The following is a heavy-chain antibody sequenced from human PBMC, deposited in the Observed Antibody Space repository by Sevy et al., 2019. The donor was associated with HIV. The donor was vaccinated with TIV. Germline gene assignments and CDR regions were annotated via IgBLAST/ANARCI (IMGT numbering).Heavy chain of an antibody. CDR2: ISSGSGSI. Sequence: GGSLRLSCTASGFTFSSYSMNWVRQAPGKGLEWVSYISSGSGSIFYADSVKGRFTISRDNAKNSIYLQMNSLRAEDTAVYYCTRERELTTLDYWGQGTLVTVSS. J-gene: IGHJ4*02. D-gene: IGHD4-4*01. CDR3: TRERELTTLDY. CDR1: GFTFSSYS. V-gene: IGHV3-48*01.